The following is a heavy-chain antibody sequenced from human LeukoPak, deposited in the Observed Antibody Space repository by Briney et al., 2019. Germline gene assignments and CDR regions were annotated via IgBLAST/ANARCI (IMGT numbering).Heavy chain of an antibody. CDR2: IIPIFGTA. CDR3: ARGSEGELRYFDWLFYY. D-gene: IGHD3-9*01. Sequence: SVKVSCKASGGTFRSYGISWVRQAPGQGLEWMGGIIPIFGTANYAEKFQGRVTVTADESTSTAYMELSSLRSEDTAVYYCARGSEGELRYFDWLFYYWGQGSLVTVSS. V-gene: IGHV1-69*01. CDR1: GGTFRSYG. J-gene: IGHJ4*02.